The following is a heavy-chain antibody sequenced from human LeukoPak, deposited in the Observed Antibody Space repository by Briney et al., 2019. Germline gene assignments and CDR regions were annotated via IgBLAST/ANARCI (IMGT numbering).Heavy chain of an antibody. J-gene: IGHJ1*01. CDR2: INPNSGGT. CDR1: GYTFTSYY. D-gene: IGHD3-22*01. Sequence: ASVKVSCKASGYTFTSYYMHWVVQAPGQGLEGMGWINPNSGGTNYEKKFQGRVTMTRDTSISTAYMELGRLRSDDTAVYYCARPAPYYYDSSGYYLQHWGQGTLVTVSS. CDR3: ARPAPYYYDSSGYYLQH. V-gene: IGHV1-2*02.